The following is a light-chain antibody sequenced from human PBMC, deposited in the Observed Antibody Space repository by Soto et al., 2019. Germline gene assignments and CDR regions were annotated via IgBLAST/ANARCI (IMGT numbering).Light chain of an antibody. CDR1: SSDIGTYNY. CDR2: EVS. Sequence: QSLLTQPASVSGSPGQSITISCTGTSSDIGTYNYVSWYQQHPGKAPNLVIYEVSNRPSGVSNRFSGSKSGNTSSLTISGLQPEDEADYFCNSFTPNSTRYVFGPGTKVTVL. J-gene: IGLJ1*01. CDR3: NSFTPNSTRYV. V-gene: IGLV2-14*01.